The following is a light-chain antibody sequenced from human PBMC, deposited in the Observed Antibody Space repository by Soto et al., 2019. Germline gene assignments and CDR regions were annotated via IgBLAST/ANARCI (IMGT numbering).Light chain of an antibody. CDR3: SSYTSSSPLYV. J-gene: IGLJ1*01. CDR1: SSDVGAYNF. CDR2: EVT. V-gene: IGLV2-14*01. Sequence: QSVLAQPASVSGSPGQSITISCTGTSSDVGAYNFVSWYQHHPGRAPKLIIYEVTIRPSGVSSRFSGSKSGNTASLTISGLQAEDEADYHCSSYTSSSPLYVFGTGTKVTVL.